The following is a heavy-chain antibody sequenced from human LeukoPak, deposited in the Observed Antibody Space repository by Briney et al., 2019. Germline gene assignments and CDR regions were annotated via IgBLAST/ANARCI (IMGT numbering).Heavy chain of an antibody. CDR3: AREGKDFFSYFDY. D-gene: IGHD3-3*01. V-gene: IGHV3-7*01. CDR1: GFTFSNYW. CDR2: IKQDGSEK. J-gene: IGHJ4*02. Sequence: GGSLRLSCAASGFTFSNYWMTWVRQAPGKGLEWVANIKQDGSEKYYVDSVKGRFTISRDNAKNSLYLQMNSLRAEDTAVYYCAREGKDFFSYFDYWGQGTLVTVSS.